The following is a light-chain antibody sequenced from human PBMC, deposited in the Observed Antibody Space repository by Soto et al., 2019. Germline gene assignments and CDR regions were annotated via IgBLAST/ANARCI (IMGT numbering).Light chain of an antibody. CDR2: SAS. J-gene: IGKJ4*01. Sequence: DIVMTQSPDSLAVSLGERATINCKSSQSVLYSSNNKHYLAWYQQKRGQSPKLLIYSASTRESGVPDRFSGSGSGGDFTLTISSLQVEDMEVYYCQQYYSSPLTFGGGTKVEIK. CDR1: QSVLYSSNNKHY. CDR3: QQYYSSPLT. V-gene: IGKV4-1*01.